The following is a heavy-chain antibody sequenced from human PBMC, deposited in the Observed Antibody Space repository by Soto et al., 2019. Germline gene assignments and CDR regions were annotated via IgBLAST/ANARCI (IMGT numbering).Heavy chain of an antibody. D-gene: IGHD3-22*01. CDR1: GGTFSSYA. Sequence: GASVKVSCKASGGTFSSYAISWVRQAPGQGLEWMGGINPFYGKRNFAQKFEDRVTMTTATSTNTVFLELRSLKSDDTAMYYCARDRLRGYDSSGFYSWGQGTMVTVSS. CDR2: INPFYGKR. V-gene: IGHV1-18*01. CDR3: ARDRLRGYDSSGFYS. J-gene: IGHJ4*02.